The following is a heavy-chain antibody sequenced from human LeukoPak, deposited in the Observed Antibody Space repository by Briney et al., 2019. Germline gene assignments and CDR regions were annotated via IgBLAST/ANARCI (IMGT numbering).Heavy chain of an antibody. D-gene: IGHD2-2*01. CDR3: ARYCSSSRCLYYYHMDV. J-gene: IGHJ6*03. CDR1: GFPFTSAW. Sequence: GGSLRLSCAASGFPFTSAWMSWVRQAPGKGLEWVSSISSGSSYIYYADSVKGRFTISRDDAKNSLYLQMNSLRAEDTAVYYCARYCSSSRCLYYYHMDVWGKGTTVTVSS. CDR2: ISSGSSYI. V-gene: IGHV3-21*01.